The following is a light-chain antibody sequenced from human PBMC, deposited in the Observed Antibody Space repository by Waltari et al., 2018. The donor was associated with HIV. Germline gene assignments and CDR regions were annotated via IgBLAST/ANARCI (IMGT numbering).Light chain of an antibody. CDR1: SSDGGGYNY. CDR2: EVS. CDR3: ASYAGSTNV. J-gene: IGLJ1*01. Sequence: QSALTQPPSASGSPGQSVTISCTGTSSDGGGYNYVSWYQLHPGKAPKLMIYEVSKRPSGVPARFSASKSGNTASLTVSGLQAEDEADYFCASYAGSTNVFGTGTKVTVL. V-gene: IGLV2-8*01.